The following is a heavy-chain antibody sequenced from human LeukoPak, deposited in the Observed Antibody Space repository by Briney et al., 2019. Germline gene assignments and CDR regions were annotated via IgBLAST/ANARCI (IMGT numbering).Heavy chain of an antibody. Sequence: GGSLTLSCAASGFTFSSYGIHWVRQAPGKGLEWVAVISHDGSNKYHADSVKGRFTISRDNSRNTLYLQMNSLRAEDTAVYYCAKEVTPDCIGGICYGGYFDYWGQGTLVTVSS. J-gene: IGHJ4*02. CDR2: ISHDGSNK. CDR1: GFTFSSYG. D-gene: IGHD2-15*01. CDR3: AKEVTPDCIGGICYGGYFDY. V-gene: IGHV3-30*18.